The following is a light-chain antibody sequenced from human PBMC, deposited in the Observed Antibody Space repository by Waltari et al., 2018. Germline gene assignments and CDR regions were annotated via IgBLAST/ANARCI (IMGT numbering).Light chain of an antibody. Sequence: EIVMTQSPATLSVSPGAGATLFCRASQSISSNLAWYQQKPGQAPRLLMYRASTRATGIPARFSGSGSGTEFTLTISSLQSEDFAVYYCQQHYNWPITFGQGTRLEI. CDR1: QSISSN. CDR2: RAS. V-gene: IGKV3D-15*01. CDR3: QQHYNWPIT. J-gene: IGKJ5*01.